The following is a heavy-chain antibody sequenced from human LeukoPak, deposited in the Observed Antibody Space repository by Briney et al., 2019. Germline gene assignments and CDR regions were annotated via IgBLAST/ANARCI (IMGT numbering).Heavy chain of an antibody. CDR1: GFTFDDYA. Sequence: GGSLRLSCAASGFTFDDYAMHWVRQAPGKGLEWVSGISWNSGSIGYADSVKGRFTISRDNAKNSLYLQMNSLRAEDTALYYCAKDNGEYGGNAADYWGQGTLVTVSS. CDR2: ISWNSGSI. D-gene: IGHD4-23*01. V-gene: IGHV3-9*01. J-gene: IGHJ4*02. CDR3: AKDNGEYGGNAADY.